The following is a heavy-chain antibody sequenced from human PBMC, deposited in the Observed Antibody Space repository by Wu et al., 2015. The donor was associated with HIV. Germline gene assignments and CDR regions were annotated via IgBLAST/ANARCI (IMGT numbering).Heavy chain of an antibody. J-gene: IGHJ3*02. CDR1: GYTFTGYY. CDR2: INPNSGGT. D-gene: IGHD5-18*01. V-gene: IGHV1-2*02. Sequence: QVQLVQSGAEVKKPGASVKVSCKASGYTFTGYYMHWVRQAPGQGLEWMGWINPNSGGTNYAQKFQGRVTITTDESTSTAYMELSSLRSEDTAVYYCARLSGYSYRDDAFDIWGQGTMVTVSS. CDR3: ARLSGYSYRDDAFDI.